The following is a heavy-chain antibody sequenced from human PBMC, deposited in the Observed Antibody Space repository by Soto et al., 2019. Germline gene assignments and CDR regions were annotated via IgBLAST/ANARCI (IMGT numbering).Heavy chain of an antibody. Sequence: GGSLRLSCAASGFTLSSYAMHWVRQAPGKGLEWVAVISYDGSNKYYADSVKGRFTISRDNSKNTLYLQMNSLRAEDTAVYYCASEGGFSSSICYVEGLFIVVVAGEAADISCPAPMVSV. D-gene: IGHD2-2*01. V-gene: IGHV3-30*01. CDR3: ASEGGFSSSICYVEGLFIVVVAGEAADI. J-gene: IGHJ3*02. CDR1: GFTLSSYA. CDR2: ISYDGSNK.